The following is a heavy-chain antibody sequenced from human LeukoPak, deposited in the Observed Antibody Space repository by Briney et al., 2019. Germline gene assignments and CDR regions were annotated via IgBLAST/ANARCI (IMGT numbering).Heavy chain of an antibody. V-gene: IGHV4-31*03. J-gene: IGHJ4*02. CDR2: IYYSGST. CDR1: GGSISSGGYY. Sequence: SETLSLTCTVSGGSISSGGYYWSWIRQHPGTGLEWIGYIYYSGSTYYNPSLKSRVTISVDTSKNQFSLKLSSVTAADTAVYYCARAPRRWEYYDSSGYYPLGIWYFDYWGQGTLVTVSS. D-gene: IGHD3-22*01. CDR3: ARAPRRWEYYDSSGYYPLGIWYFDY.